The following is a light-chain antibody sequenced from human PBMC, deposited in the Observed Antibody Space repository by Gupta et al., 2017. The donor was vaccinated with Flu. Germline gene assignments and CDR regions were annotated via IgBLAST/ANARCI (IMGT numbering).Light chain of an antibody. CDR3: QQYVGTPLT. J-gene: IGKJ4*01. CDR1: QSVLYSSNNKNY. Sequence: DIVMTQSPDSLAVSLGERATINCKSSQSVLYSSNNKNYLAWYQQRPRQPPKLLIYWASARESGVPDRFSGSGSGTDFTLTISNLQAEDVAVYYCQQYVGTPLTFGGGTKVEIK. V-gene: IGKV4-1*01. CDR2: WAS.